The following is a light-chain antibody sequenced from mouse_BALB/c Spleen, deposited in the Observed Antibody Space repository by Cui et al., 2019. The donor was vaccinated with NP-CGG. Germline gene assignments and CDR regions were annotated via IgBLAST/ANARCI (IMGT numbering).Light chain of an antibody. Sequence: AVVTQESAPTTSPGETVTLTCRSSTGAVTTSNYANWVQEKPGHLFTGLIGGTNNRAPGVPARFSGSLIGDKAALTITGAHTEDEAIYFCALWYSNHWVFGGGTKLSVL. CDR2: GTN. J-gene: IGLJ1*01. CDR1: TGAVTTSNY. V-gene: IGLV1*01. CDR3: ALWYSNHWV.